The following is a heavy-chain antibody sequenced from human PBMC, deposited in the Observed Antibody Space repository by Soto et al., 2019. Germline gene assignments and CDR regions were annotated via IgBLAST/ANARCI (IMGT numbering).Heavy chain of an antibody. D-gene: IGHD2-15*01. J-gene: IGHJ3*02. V-gene: IGHV4-59*08. CDR1: GGSINNYY. Sequence: SETLSLTCTVSGGSINNYYWSWIRQPPGKGLEWIGYSYYSGRTSYNPSLKSRVTISVDTSKNQFSLKLSSVTAADTAVYYCARTNRILDAFDIWGQGTMVTVSS. CDR2: SYYSGRT. CDR3: ARTNRILDAFDI.